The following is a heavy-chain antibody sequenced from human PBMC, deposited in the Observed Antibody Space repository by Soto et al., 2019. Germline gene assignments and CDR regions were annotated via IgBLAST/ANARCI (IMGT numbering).Heavy chain of an antibody. Sequence: EVQLLESGGGLVQPGGSLRLSCAASGFTFSSYAMSWVRQAPGTGLEWVSAISGSGASTYYADSVKGRFTISRDNSENTLSVQMNSLRAEDTALYYCAKDARSNWNTGHYNDAFDIWGQGTMVTVSS. V-gene: IGHV3-23*01. CDR1: GFTFSSYA. CDR3: AKDARSNWNTGHYNDAFDI. D-gene: IGHD1-1*01. CDR2: ISGSGAST. J-gene: IGHJ3*02.